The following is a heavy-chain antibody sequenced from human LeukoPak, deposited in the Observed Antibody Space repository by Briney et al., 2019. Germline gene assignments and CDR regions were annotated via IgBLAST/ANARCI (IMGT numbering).Heavy chain of an antibody. D-gene: IGHD5-12*01. CDR3: AKGGSGYVKGFDY. CDR1: GFTFSSYA. CDR2: ISGSGGST. V-gene: IGHV3-23*01. Sequence: PGGSLRLSCAASGFTFSSYAMSWVRQAPGKGLEWVSAISGSGGSTYYADSVKGRFTISGDNSKNTLYLQMNSLRAEDTAVYYCAKGGSGYVKGFDYWGQGTLVTVSS. J-gene: IGHJ4*02.